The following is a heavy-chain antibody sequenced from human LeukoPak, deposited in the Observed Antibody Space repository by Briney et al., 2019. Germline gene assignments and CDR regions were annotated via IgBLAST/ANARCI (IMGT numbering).Heavy chain of an antibody. V-gene: IGHV1-69*04. CDR1: GGTFSSYA. J-gene: IGHJ4*02. Sequence: ASVKVSCKASGGTFSSYAISWVRQAPGQGLEWMGRIIPILGIANYAQKFQGRVTITADKSTSTAYMELSSLRSEDTAVYYCARDQGLADYYFDYWGQGTLATVSS. D-gene: IGHD6-13*01. CDR3: ARDQGLADYYFDY. CDR2: IIPILGIA.